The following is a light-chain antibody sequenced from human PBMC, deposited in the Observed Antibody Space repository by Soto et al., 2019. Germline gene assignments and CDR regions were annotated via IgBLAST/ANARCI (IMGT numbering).Light chain of an antibody. J-gene: IGLJ1*01. V-gene: IGLV2-14*03. CDR2: DVT. Sequence: QSVLTQPASVSGSPGQSITIPCTGTSSEVGFHNFVSCYQQHPGKAPKLVIYDVTNRPSGVPDPFSGSKSGNTASLTISGLQAEDEADYYCNSFTISSTLYVFGTGTKVT. CDR3: NSFTISSTLYV. CDR1: SSEVGFHNF.